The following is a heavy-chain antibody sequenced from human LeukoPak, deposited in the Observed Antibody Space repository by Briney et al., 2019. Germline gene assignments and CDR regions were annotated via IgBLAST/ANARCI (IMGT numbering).Heavy chain of an antibody. CDR1: GGSFSAYY. D-gene: IGHD4-17*01. CDR2: INHSGST. CDR3: ARPVSTVTRVPYYYGMDV. J-gene: IGHJ6*04. V-gene: IGHV4-34*01. Sequence: SETLSLTCAVYGGSFSAYYWSWIRQPPGKGLEGIGEINHSGSTNYNPSLKSRVTISVDTSKNQFSLKLSSVTAADTAVYYCARPVSTVTRVPYYYGMDVWGKGTTVTVSS.